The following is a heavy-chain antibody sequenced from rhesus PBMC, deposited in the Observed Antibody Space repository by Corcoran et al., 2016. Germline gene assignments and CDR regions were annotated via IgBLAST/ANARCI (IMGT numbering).Heavy chain of an antibody. CDR3: ARFRRNYYGSGYYNNRFDV. V-gene: IGHV4-80*01. CDR2: INGNSGSA. CDR1: GASISGYW. Sequence: QVQLQESGPGLVKPSETLSLTCAVSGASISGYWWSWIRQPPGKGLEWIGEINGNSGSAYSNPSLQCRVTISRGASRNHVSLKLSSVTAVDTAVYYCARFRRNYYGSGYYNNRFDVWGPGVLVTVSS. D-gene: IGHD3-28*01. J-gene: IGHJ5-1*01.